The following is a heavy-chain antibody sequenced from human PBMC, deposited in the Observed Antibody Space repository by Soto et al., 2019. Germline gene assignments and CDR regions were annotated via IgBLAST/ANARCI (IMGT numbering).Heavy chain of an antibody. Sequence: GESLKISCKGSGFSFTTYWIAWVRQMPGKGLEWMGIIYPGDSDTRYSPSFQGQVTISADKSISTAYLQWSSLKASDTAMYYCARPRGGSSYYFDYWGQGTLVTVSS. CDR2: IYPGDSDT. J-gene: IGHJ4*02. CDR3: ARPRGGSSYYFDY. V-gene: IGHV5-51*01. D-gene: IGHD1-26*01. CDR1: GFSFTTYW.